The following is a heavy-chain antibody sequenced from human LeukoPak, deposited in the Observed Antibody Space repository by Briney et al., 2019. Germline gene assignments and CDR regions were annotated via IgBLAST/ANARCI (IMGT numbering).Heavy chain of an antibody. CDR2: IYYSGST. CDR1: GGSISSYY. D-gene: IGHD4-23*01. J-gene: IGHJ2*01. Sequence: SETLSLTCTVSGGSISSYYWSWIRHPPGPGQEWIGYIYYSGSTNYNPSLKGRVTISAATSKFSFSLKLGSVTAAAADVYYCASHLGGKTYWYFDLWGRGTLVTVSS. V-gene: IGHV4-59*08. CDR3: ASHLGGKTYWYFDL.